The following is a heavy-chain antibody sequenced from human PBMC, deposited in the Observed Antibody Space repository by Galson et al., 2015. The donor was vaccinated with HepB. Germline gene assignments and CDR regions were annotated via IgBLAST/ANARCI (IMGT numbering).Heavy chain of an antibody. CDR1: GFTFSSSG. CDR3: SNDLVDFRDYGVDFDY. D-gene: IGHD4-17*01. Sequence: SLRLSCAASGFTFSSSGMHWVRQAPGKGLEWVADISCDGSNKYYADSVKGRFTISRDNSKNTLYLQMNSLRAEDTALYYCSNDLVDFRDYGVDFDYWGLGSLVSVYS. J-gene: IGHJ4*02. V-gene: IGHV3-30*18. CDR2: ISCDGSNK.